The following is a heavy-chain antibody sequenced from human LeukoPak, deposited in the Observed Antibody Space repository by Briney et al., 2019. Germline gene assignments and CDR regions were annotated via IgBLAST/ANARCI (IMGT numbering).Heavy chain of an antibody. CDR2: ICYSGST. J-gene: IGHJ5*02. CDR1: GGSICSSSYC. V-gene: IGHV4-39*01. D-gene: IGHD5-24*01. CDR3: ARTENYIPEDCFDP. Sequence: PSETLSLTCSVSGGSICSSSYCWGWSRQPPGKVLESIGTICYSGSTFYNPSLKSRVTLSVDTSKNQFSLKLSSVTAADTAVYYCARTENYIPEDCFDPWGEGPLVTVSS.